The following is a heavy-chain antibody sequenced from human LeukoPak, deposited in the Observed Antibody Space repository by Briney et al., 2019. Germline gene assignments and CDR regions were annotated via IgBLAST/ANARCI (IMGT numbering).Heavy chain of an antibody. D-gene: IGHD1-7*01. CDR2: ISWRSSDI. CDR3: ARAEPTTPDY. CDR1: GFTLSSYN. V-gene: IGHV3-21*01. J-gene: IGHJ4*02. Sequence: PGGSLRLSCVASGFTLSSYNMRWVRQAPGKRLEWVSSISWRSSDIEYADSVKGRFTISRDNAKNSLYLQMNSLRAEDTAVYYCARAEPTTPDYWGQGTLVTVSS.